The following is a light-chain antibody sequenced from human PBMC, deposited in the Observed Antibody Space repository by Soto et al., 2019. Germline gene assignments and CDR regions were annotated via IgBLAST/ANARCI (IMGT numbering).Light chain of an antibody. Sequence: QSALTQPASVSGSPGQSITISCTGTSSDVGYYNLVSWYQQYPGKAPKLMIYEGSKWPSGVSDRFSGSKSGNTASLAISGLQSEDEADYYCAAWDDSLNGLVFGTGTKLTVL. CDR3: AAWDDSLNGLV. V-gene: IGLV2-14*02. CDR1: SSDVGYYNL. J-gene: IGLJ1*01. CDR2: EGS.